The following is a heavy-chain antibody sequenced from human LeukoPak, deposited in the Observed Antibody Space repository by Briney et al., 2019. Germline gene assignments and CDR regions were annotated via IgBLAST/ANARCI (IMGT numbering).Heavy chain of an antibody. CDR3: ARDGAGYSSGWYVGYYYYYYYMDV. CDR2: IYSSGST. V-gene: IGHV4-39*07. CDR1: GASVSGSNYY. J-gene: IGHJ6*03. Sequence: PSETLSLTCAVSGASVSGSNYYWGWIRQPPGKGLEWIGNIYSSGSTYYNASLQSRVTISIDTSKNQFSLRLNSVTAADTAMYYCARDGAGYSSGWYVGYYYYYYYMDVWGKGTTVTVSS. D-gene: IGHD6-19*01.